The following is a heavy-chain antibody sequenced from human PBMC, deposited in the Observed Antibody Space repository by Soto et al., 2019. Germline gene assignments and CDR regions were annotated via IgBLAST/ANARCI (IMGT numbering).Heavy chain of an antibody. CDR3: VKALYIWGVTGDY. CDR1: GFPFSDYG. V-gene: IGHV3-23*01. J-gene: IGHJ4*02. CDR2: ITAGNGDT. Sequence: EVHLLESGGGLVLPGGSLRLACAASGFPFSDYGVSWVRQTPGKGLQWVSLITAGNGDTYYADSVKGRFTISRDNSKNTRYLQMNNLRVEDSAIYYCVKALYIWGVTGDYWGQGALVTVAS. D-gene: IGHD3-16*01.